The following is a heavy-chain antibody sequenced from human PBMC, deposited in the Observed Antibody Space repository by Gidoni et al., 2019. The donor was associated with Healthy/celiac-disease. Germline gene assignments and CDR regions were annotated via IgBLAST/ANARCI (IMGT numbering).Heavy chain of an antibody. J-gene: IGHJ4*02. CDR3: ARGRKFGYCSSTSCYKFDY. Sequence: QVQLQQWGAGLLTPSETLSLTCAVYGGSFSGYYWSWIRQPPGKGLEWIGEINHSGSTNYNPALKSRVTISVDTSKNQFSLKLSSVTAADTAVYYCARGRKFGYCSSTSCYKFDYWGQGTLVTVSS. CDR1: GGSFSGYY. V-gene: IGHV4-34*01. CDR2: INHSGST. D-gene: IGHD2-2*03.